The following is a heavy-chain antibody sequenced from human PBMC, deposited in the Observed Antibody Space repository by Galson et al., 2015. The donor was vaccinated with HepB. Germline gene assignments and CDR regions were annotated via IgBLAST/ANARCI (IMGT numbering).Heavy chain of an antibody. CDR2: IVVGSGNT. V-gene: IGHV1-58*01. D-gene: IGHD3-3*01. J-gene: IGHJ6*03. CDR3: AAAPNGDRTYYDFWSGYYYYYMDV. CDR1: GFTFTSSA. Sequence: SVKVSCKASGFTFTSSAVQWVRQARGQRLEWIGWIVVGSGNTNYAQKFQERVTITRDMSTSTAYMELSSLRSEDTAVYYCAAAPNGDRTYYDFWSGYYYYYMDVWGKGTTVTVSS.